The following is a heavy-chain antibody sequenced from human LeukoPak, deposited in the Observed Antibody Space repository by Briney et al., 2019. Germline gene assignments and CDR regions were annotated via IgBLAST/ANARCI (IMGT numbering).Heavy chain of an antibody. J-gene: IGHJ4*02. D-gene: IGHD6-19*01. V-gene: IGHV3-21*01. CDR1: GFVFSSYE. CDR3: TRDGESSGWYSAC. Sequence: GGSLRLSCAASGFVFSSYEMNWVRQAPGKGLQWVSSISSSGAYIFYADSVQGRFTISRDNAKNSLYLQMNSLRAEDTAVYYCTRDGESSGWYSACWGQGTLVTVSS. CDR2: ISSSGAYI.